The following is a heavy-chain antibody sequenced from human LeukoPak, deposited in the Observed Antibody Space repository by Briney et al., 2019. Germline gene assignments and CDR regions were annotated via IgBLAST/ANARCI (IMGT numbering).Heavy chain of an antibody. Sequence: SETLSLTCAVYGGSFSGYYWSWIRQPPGKGLEWIGEINHSGSTNYNPSLKSRVTISVDTSKNQFSLKLSSVTAADTAVYYCARDGYNRIDYWGQGTLVTVSS. CDR2: INHSGST. V-gene: IGHV4-34*01. D-gene: IGHD5-24*01. CDR1: GGSFSGYY. J-gene: IGHJ4*02. CDR3: ARDGYNRIDY.